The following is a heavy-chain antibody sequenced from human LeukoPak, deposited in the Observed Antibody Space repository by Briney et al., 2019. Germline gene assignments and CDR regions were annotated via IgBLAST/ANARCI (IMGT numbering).Heavy chain of an antibody. V-gene: IGHV1-46*01. CDR2: INPSGVST. CDR3: ARVAPEGEDTAMGGYYFDY. CDR1: GYTFTSYY. D-gene: IGHD5-18*01. J-gene: IGHJ4*02. Sequence: ASVKVSCKASGYTFTSYYMHWVRHAPGQGLEWMGIINPSGVSTSYAQKFQGRVTMNRDTSTSTVYMELRSLRSEDTAVYYCARVAPEGEDTAMGGYYFDYWGQGTLVTVSS.